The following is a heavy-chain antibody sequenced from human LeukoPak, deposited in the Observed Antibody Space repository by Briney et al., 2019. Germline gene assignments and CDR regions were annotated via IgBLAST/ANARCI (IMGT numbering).Heavy chain of an antibody. Sequence: GGSLRLSCAASGFTFSNYAMSWVRQAPGKGLEWVSVISGSGGSTYYADSVKGRFTISRDNSKNTLYLQMNSLRAEDTAVYYCAKGGGGRFGCTFDIWGQGTMVTVSS. J-gene: IGHJ3*02. D-gene: IGHD3-16*01. V-gene: IGHV3-23*01. CDR2: ISGSGGST. CDR3: AKGGGGRFGCTFDI. CDR1: GFTFSNYA.